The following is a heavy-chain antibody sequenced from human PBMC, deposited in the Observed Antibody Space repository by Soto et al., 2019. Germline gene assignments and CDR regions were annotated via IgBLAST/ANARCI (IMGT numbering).Heavy chain of an antibody. J-gene: IGHJ5*02. CDR2: VSYDGNDK. CDR1: GFTFSSHG. CDR3: ARGIGNNWYYVWFDP. D-gene: IGHD1-7*01. V-gene: IGHV3-30*03. Sequence: QVQVVESGGGVVQPGRSLRLSCAASGFTFSSHGMHWVRQAPGKGLEWVAGVSYDGNDKYYADSVKGRFTISRDNSKNTLYLQMNSLRVEDTAVYYCARGIGNNWYYVWFDPWGQGTLVTVSS.